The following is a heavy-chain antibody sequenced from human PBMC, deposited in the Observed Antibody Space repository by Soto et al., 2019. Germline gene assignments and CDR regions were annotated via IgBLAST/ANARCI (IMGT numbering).Heavy chain of an antibody. Sequence: ASVKVSCKASGYTFTGYYMHWVRQAPGQGLEWMGWINPNSGGTNYAQKFQGRVTMTRDTSISTAYMELSRLRSDDTAVYYCAREYSGSYYGLDPWGQGTLVTVYS. D-gene: IGHD1-26*01. J-gene: IGHJ5*02. V-gene: IGHV1-2*02. CDR2: INPNSGGT. CDR1: GYTFTGYY. CDR3: AREYSGSYYGLDP.